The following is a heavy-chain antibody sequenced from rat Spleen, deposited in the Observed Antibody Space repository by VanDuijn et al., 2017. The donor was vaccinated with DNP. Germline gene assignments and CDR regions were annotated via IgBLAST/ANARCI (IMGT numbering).Heavy chain of an antibody. Sequence: EVQLQESGPGLVKPSQSLSLTCSVTGYSITSSYRWNWIRKFPGNKLEWMGYINSAGSTNYNPSLKRRISITRDTSKNQFFLQVNSVTTEDTATYYCAIDYYSSYTNWFAYWGQGTLATVSS. J-gene: IGHJ3*01. CDR1: GYSITSSYR. CDR2: INSAGST. D-gene: IGHD1-2*01. V-gene: IGHV3-3*01. CDR3: AIDYYSSYTNWFAY.